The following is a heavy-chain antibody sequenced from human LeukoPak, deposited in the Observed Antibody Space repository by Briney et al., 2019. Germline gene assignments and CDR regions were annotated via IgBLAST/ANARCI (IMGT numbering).Heavy chain of an antibody. CDR3: AGHPSYTRGWPLDY. CDR1: GFTSTNSW. Sequence: GESLKISCKGSGFTSTNSWIAWVRQVPGKGLEWMGIIYLGDSDTRYSPSFQGQVTISADKSITTAYLQWSSLKASDTAIYYCAGHPSYTRGWPLDYWGQGTLVTVSS. V-gene: IGHV5-51*01. D-gene: IGHD6-19*01. J-gene: IGHJ4*02. CDR2: IYLGDSDT.